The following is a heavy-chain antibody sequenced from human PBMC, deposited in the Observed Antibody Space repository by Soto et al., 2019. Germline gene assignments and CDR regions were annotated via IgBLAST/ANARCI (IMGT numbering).Heavy chain of an antibody. V-gene: IGHV1-2*02. CDR1: GYSFTKYH. CDR2: INPGSGVT. D-gene: IGHD1-1*01. J-gene: IGHJ4*02. Sequence: ASVKVSCKASGYSFTKYHMHWVRQAPGQGLEWMGWINPGSGVTNQAQKFQGRVTMTRDTSITTTYMELNSLTSDDTAVYYCARVTGHKNARFDTWGQGALVTVSS. CDR3: ARVTGHKNARFDT.